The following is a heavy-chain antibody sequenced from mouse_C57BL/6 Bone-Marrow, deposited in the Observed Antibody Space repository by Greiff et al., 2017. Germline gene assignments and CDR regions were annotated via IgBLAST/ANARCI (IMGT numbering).Heavy chain of an antibody. CDR2: IDPSDSHT. CDR3: ARGFYYGNYMFAY. CDR1: GYTFTSYW. Sequence: VQLQQPGAELVKPGASVKLSCKASGYTFTSYWMQWVKQRPGQGLEWIGEIDPSDSHTNYNQKFKGKATLTVDTSSSTAYMQLSSLTSEDSAVYDCARGFYYGNYMFAYWGQGTLVTVSA. D-gene: IGHD2-1*01. V-gene: IGHV1-50*01. J-gene: IGHJ3*01.